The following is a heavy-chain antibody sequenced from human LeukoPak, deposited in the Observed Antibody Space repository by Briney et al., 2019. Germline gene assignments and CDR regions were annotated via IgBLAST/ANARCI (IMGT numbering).Heavy chain of an antibody. D-gene: IGHD2-2*01. Sequence: PSETLSLTCTVSGGSISSGGYYWSWIRQHPGKGLEWIGYIYYSGSTKYNPSLKSRVTISVDTSKNQFSLKLSSVTAADTAVYYCARVIGGHLLSYNWFDPWGQGTLVTVSS. CDR2: IYYSGST. V-gene: IGHV4-61*08. CDR3: ARVIGGHLLSYNWFDP. CDR1: GGSISSGGYY. J-gene: IGHJ5*02.